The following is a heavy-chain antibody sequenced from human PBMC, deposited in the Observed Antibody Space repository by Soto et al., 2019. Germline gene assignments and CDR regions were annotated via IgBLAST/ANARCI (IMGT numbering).Heavy chain of an antibody. J-gene: IGHJ3*02. V-gene: IGHV4-59*12. D-gene: IGHD3-22*01. Sequence: SETLSLTCTVSGGSISSYYWSWIRQPPGKGLEWIGYIYYSGSTNYNPSLKSRVTISVDTSKNQFSLKLSSVTAADTAVYYCARGRWYYYDSSGYYPPGAFDIRGQGTMVTVSS. CDR3: ARGRWYYYDSSGYYPPGAFDI. CDR2: IYYSGST. CDR1: GGSISSYY.